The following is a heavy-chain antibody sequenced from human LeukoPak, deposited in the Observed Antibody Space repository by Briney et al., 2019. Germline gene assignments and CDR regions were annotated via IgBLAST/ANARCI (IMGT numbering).Heavy chain of an antibody. CDR1: GYTFTGYY. D-gene: IGHD3-10*01. V-gene: IGHV1-18*04. CDR3: ARDKGLLWVNDY. CDR2: ISAYNGNT. J-gene: IGHJ4*02. Sequence: ASVKVSCKASGYTFTGYYMHWVRQAPGQGLEWMGWISAYNGNTNYAQKLQGRVTMTTDTSTSTAYMELRSLRSDDTAVYYCARDKGLLWVNDYWGQGTLVTVSS.